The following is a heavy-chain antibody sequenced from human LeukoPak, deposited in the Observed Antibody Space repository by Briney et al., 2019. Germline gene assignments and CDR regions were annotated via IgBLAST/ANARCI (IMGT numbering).Heavy chain of an antibody. V-gene: IGHV3-30-3*01. CDR2: ISYDGDNE. J-gene: IGHJ4*02. CDR1: GFTFSNFA. D-gene: IGHD2-21*02. CDR3: AKELAYCGGDCYSPLDY. Sequence: PGGSLRLSCAASGFTFSNFAMHWVRQAPGKGLEWVAVISYDGDNEYYADSVKGQFTISRDNSKDRLYLQMNSLRPEDTAMYYCAKELAYCGGDCYSPLDYWGQGTLVTVSS.